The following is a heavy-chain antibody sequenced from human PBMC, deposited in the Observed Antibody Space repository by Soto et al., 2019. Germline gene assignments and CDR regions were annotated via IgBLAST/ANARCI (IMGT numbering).Heavy chain of an antibody. CDR3: ATTRDYYDSSGYYFSEYFQH. V-gene: IGHV5-10-1*01. CDR1: GYSFTSYW. J-gene: IGHJ1*01. D-gene: IGHD3-22*01. Sequence: PGESLKISCKGSGYSFTSYWISWVRQMPGKGLEWMGRIDPSDSYTNYSPSFQGHVTISADKSISTAYLQWSSLKASDTAMYYCATTRDYYDSSGYYFSEYFQHWGRGTLVTVS. CDR2: IDPSDSYT.